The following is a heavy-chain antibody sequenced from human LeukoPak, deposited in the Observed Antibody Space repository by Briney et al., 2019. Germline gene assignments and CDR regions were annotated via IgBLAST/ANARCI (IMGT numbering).Heavy chain of an antibody. Sequence: PGGSLRLSCAASGLTFSSYAMSWVRQAPGKGPEWVASIRQDGSEKTYVDSAKGRFTISRDNTKNSLSLQLNGLRAEDTAVYYCARDGTAAGLYFDLWGQGTLVTVSS. J-gene: IGHJ4*01. V-gene: IGHV3-7*01. CDR3: ARDGTAAGLYFDL. D-gene: IGHD6-13*01. CDR2: IRQDGSEK. CDR1: GLTFSSYA.